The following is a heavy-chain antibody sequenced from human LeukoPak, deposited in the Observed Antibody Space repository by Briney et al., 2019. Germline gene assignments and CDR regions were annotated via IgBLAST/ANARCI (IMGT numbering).Heavy chain of an antibody. D-gene: IGHD2-2*01. CDR3: ARWSGYALD. CDR2: IYYSGST. V-gene: IGHV4-59*01. J-gene: IGHJ4*02. Sequence: SETLSLTCTVSGGSISSYYWSWIRQPPGKGLEWIGYIYYSGSTNYNPSLKSRVTMSIDTSKNQFSLKMSSVTAADTAVYYCARWSGYALDWGERTLVTVSS. CDR1: GGSISSYY.